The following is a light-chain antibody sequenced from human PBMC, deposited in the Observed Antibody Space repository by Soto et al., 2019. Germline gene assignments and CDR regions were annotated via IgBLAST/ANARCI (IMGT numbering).Light chain of an antibody. CDR3: QQRSPWPPQFT. Sequence: EIVLTQSPATLSLSPGERATLSCRASQSVSSYLAWYQQKPGQAPRLLIYDASNRATGIPARFSGSGSGTDFTLTISSLGPEDFAVYYCQQRSPWPPQFTFGPGTNVDI. CDR2: DAS. CDR1: QSVSSY. V-gene: IGKV3-11*01. J-gene: IGKJ3*01.